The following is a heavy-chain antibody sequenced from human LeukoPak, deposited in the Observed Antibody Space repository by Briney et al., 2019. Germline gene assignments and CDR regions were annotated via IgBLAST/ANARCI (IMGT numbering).Heavy chain of an antibody. CDR1: GGSISSYY. V-gene: IGHV4-59*01. D-gene: IGHD3-10*01. J-gene: IGHJ6*02. Sequence: PSETLSLTCTVSGGSISSYYWSWIRQPPGKGLEWIGYIYYSGSTNYNPSLKSRVTISVGTSKNQFSLKLSSVTAADTAVYYCAREAGYYGSGTIYYYYDMDVWGQGTTVTVSS. CDR3: AREAGYYGSGTIYYYYDMDV. CDR2: IYYSGST.